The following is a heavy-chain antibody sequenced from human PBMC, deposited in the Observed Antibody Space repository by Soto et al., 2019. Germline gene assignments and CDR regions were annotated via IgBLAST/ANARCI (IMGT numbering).Heavy chain of an antibody. V-gene: IGHV4-39*01. Sequence: SETLSLTCTVSGGSISSSSYYWGWIRQPPGKGLEWIGSIYYSGSTYYNPSLKSRVTISVDTSKNQFSLKLSSVTAADTAVYYCARRIARQHYYYYMDVWGKGTTVTVSS. J-gene: IGHJ6*03. CDR2: IYYSGST. CDR1: GGSISSSSYY. D-gene: IGHD2-21*01. CDR3: ARRIARQHYYYYMDV.